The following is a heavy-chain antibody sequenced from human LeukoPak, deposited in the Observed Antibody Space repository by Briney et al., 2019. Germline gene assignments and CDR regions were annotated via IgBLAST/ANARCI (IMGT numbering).Heavy chain of an antibody. Sequence: GGSLRLSCAASGFTFSSYEMNWVRQAPGKGLVWVSRISNDGNKADYADSVKGRFTISRDNAKSTVYLQMNSLRVEDSAVYYCAGSSVYWGQGTLVTVSS. CDR2: ISNDGNKA. J-gene: IGHJ4*02. V-gene: IGHV3-74*01. D-gene: IGHD6-6*01. CDR1: GFTFSSYE. CDR3: AGSSVY.